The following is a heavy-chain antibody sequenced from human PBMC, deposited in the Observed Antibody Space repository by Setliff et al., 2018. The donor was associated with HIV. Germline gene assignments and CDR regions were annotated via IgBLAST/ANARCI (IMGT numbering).Heavy chain of an antibody. CDR2: INPSGGLT. D-gene: IGHD3-10*01. CDR3: ATGHYGSDSYYSIDH. V-gene: IGHV1-46*01. CDR1: GYSFTDYY. Sequence: ASVKVSCKASGYSFTDYYMHWVRQAPGQGLEWMGVINPSGGLTDYPQKFQGRVTMTTDTSTNTIYMQLSSLTSEDTALYYCATGHYGSDSYYSIDHWGQGTLVTVSS. J-gene: IGHJ4*02.